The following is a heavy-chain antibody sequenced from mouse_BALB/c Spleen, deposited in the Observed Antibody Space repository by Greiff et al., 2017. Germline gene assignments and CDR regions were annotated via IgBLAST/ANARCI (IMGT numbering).Heavy chain of an antibody. J-gene: IGHJ4*01. CDR3: AVYGNYGAFYAMDY. D-gene: IGHD2-1*01. CDR1: GFSLTSYG. CDR2: IWSGGST. V-gene: IGHV2-2*02. Sequence: QVQLQQSGPGLVQPSQSLSITCTVSGFSLTSYGVHWVRQSPGKGLEWLGVIWSGGSTDYNAAFISRLSISKDNSKSQVFFKMNSLQANDTAIYYCAVYGNYGAFYAMDYWGQGTSVTVSS.